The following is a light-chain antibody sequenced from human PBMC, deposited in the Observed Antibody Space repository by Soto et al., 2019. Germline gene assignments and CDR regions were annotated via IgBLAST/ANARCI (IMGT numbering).Light chain of an antibody. CDR2: EVE. CDR1: GRDIGAYSY. CDR3: SSYTTSYFYV. J-gene: IGLJ1*01. V-gene: IGLV2-14*01. Sequence: QSALSQPASVSGSPGQSITISCTGSGRDIGAYSYVSWYQQHPGKAPKLIIYEVENRPSGVSNRFSASKSAFTASLTISGLQAEDEADYYCSSYTTSYFYVFGPGTKVTV.